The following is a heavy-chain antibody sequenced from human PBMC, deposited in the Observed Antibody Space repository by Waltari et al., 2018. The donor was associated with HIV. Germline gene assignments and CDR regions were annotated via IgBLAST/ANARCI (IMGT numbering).Heavy chain of an antibody. Sequence: EVQLVESGGGLVQPGGSLRLQCPASGFTFGTYRRNWVRQAPGKGLEWVSHISGSRFTIYYADSVKGRFTISRDNAKNSLYLQMNSLRAEDTAVYYCARDRGVVTPNYGMDVWGQGTTVTVSS. CDR1: GFTFGTYR. CDR2: ISGSRFTI. V-gene: IGHV3-48*01. J-gene: IGHJ6*02. D-gene: IGHD2-21*02. CDR3: ARDRGVVTPNYGMDV.